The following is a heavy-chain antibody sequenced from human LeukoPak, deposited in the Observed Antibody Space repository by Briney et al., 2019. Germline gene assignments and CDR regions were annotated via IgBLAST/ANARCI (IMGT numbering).Heavy chain of an antibody. V-gene: IGHV4-38-2*02. CDR2: IYHRGST. CDR3: ARGAEYYAIWRGYAGYSDY. D-gene: IGHD3-3*01. J-gene: IGHJ4*02. CDR1: GYSISNGYY. Sequence: PSETLSLTCTVSGYSISNGYYWGWIRQPPGKGLEWVGSIYHRGSTYYNPSLRSRVTISLDRSKKKFSLKLTSVTAADTAVHFCARGAEYYAIWRGYAGYSDYWGQGISVTVSS.